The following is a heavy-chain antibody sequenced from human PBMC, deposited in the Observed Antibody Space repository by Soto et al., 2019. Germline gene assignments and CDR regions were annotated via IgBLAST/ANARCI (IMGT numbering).Heavy chain of an antibody. J-gene: IGHJ6*02. CDR3: AKVPLYDSRPSYYYYGMDV. CDR2: ISGSGGST. V-gene: IGHV3-23*01. D-gene: IGHD3-3*01. Sequence: GGSLRLSCAASGFTFSSYSMTWVRQAPGKGLEWVSAISGSGGSTHYADSVKGRFTISRDNSKNTLYLQMNSLRAEDTAVYYCAKVPLYDSRPSYYYYGMDVWGQGTTVTVSS. CDR1: GFTFSSYS.